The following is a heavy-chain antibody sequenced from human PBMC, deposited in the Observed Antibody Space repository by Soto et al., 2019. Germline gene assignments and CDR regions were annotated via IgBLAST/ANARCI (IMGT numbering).Heavy chain of an antibody. J-gene: IGHJ6*02. CDR2: ISGYDGRT. CDR3: ARAGDVPYYYYGMDV. D-gene: IGHD2-21*02. V-gene: IGHV1-18*01. Sequence: QVHLVQSGAEVKKPGASVKVSCKTSGYTFTRYGISWVRQAPGQGLEWMGWISGYDGRTNFAQKVQDRVTMTTDTATSTVNMELRSLSSDDTALYYCARAGDVPYYYYGMDVWGQGTTVTVSS. CDR1: GYTFTRYG.